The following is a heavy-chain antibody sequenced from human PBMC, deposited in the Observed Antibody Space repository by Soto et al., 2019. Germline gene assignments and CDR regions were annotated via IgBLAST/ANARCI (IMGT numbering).Heavy chain of an antibody. Sequence: SETLSLTCTVTGDSISSRSYYWGWIRQPPGKGLELVGRIYYSGSTYNNPSLRSRVSMSIDTSKDQFSLKLKSVTAADTALYFCARQRTSVVSQAYFYXWGPGSLVTVSX. CDR2: IYYSGST. J-gene: IGHJ4*02. CDR3: ARQRTSVVSQAYFYX. V-gene: IGHV4-39*01. D-gene: IGHD2-21*01. CDR1: GDSISSRSYY.